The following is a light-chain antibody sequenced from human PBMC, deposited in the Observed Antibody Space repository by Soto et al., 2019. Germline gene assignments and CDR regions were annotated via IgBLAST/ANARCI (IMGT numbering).Light chain of an antibody. Sequence: DIQMTQSPSSLSAYLGDRVTITCQASEDIRSSLNWYQQKPGKAPKLLIYDAFNLETGVPSRFSGSGSGTDFTSTISSLQPEDIGTYYCQQYDNLRLTFGGGTKVEI. CDR2: DAF. J-gene: IGKJ4*01. V-gene: IGKV1-33*01. CDR1: EDIRSS. CDR3: QQYDNLRLT.